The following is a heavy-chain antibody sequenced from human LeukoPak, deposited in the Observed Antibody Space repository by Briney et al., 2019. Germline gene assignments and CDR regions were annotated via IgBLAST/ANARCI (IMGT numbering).Heavy chain of an antibody. CDR3: ATHRNYYDSDAFDI. D-gene: IGHD3-22*01. J-gene: IGHJ3*02. CDR1: GGSISSSSYY. CDR2: IYYSGST. V-gene: IGHV4-39*01. Sequence: SETLSLTCTVSGGSISSSSYYWGWIRQPPGKGLEWIGSIYYSGSTYYNPSLKSRVTISVDTSKNQFPLKLSSVTAADTAVYYCATHRNYYDSDAFDIWGQGTMVTVSS.